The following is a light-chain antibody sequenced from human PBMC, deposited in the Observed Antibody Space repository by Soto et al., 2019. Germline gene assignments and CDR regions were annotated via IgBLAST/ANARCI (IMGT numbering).Light chain of an antibody. CDR1: SSDVGGYNY. J-gene: IGLJ2*01. CDR3: SSYAGSLAV. Sequence: QSALTQPPSASGSPGQSVTISCTGTSSDVGGYNYVSWYQQHPGKAPKLMIYEVSKRPSGVPDRFSGSKSGNTASLTVSGLRAEDGADYSCSSYAGSLAVFGGGTKLTVL. CDR2: EVS. V-gene: IGLV2-8*01.